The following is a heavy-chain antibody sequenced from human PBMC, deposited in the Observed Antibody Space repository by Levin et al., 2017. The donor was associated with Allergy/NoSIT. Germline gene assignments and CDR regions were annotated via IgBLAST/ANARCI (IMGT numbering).Heavy chain of an antibody. Sequence: GGSLRLSCAASGFTFSRNGMHWVRQAPGKGLEWVAVISYDGSNTYYADSVKGRFIISRDNSENTLYLEMYSLRAEDTAVYYCAKDITMVRGVIYYHYDGMDVWGQGATVTVSS. CDR1: GFTFSRNG. V-gene: IGHV3-30*18. CDR2: ISYDGSNT. CDR3: AKDITMVRGVIYYHYDGMDV. D-gene: IGHD3-10*01. J-gene: IGHJ6*02.